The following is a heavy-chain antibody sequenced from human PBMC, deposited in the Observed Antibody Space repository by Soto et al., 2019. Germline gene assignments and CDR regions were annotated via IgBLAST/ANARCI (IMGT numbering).Heavy chain of an antibody. CDR3: TPSLWADVAY. CDR1: GASFSNYW. Sequence: ELQLVESGGGLVQPGGSLRLSCAASGASFSNYWMTWVRQAPGKGLEWVANINKDGSEKNYVDPVKGRVTISRDNAKNSLYLQMTSLIADATAVSYCTPSLWADVAYWGQGPLVIVSS. D-gene: IGHD3-10*01. V-gene: IGHV3-7*01. J-gene: IGHJ4*02. CDR2: INKDGSEK.